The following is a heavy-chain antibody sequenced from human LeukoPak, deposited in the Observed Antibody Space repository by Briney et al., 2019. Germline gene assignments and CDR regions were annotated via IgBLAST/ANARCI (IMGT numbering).Heavy chain of an antibody. V-gene: IGHV3-7*03. CDR3: AKVDYYDSSGNYPNWFDP. D-gene: IGHD3-22*01. J-gene: IGHJ5*02. Sequence: PGGSLRLSCAASGFTFSSYWMSWVRQAPGKGLEWVANIKQDGSEKYYVDSVKGRFTISRDNYKNTLYLQMNSLRAEDTAVYCCAKVDYYDSSGNYPNWFDPWGQGTLVTVSS. CDR1: GFTFSSYW. CDR2: IKQDGSEK.